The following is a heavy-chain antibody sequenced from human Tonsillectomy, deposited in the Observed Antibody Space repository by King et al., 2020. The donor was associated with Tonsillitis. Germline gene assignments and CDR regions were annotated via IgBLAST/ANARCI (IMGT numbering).Heavy chain of an antibody. V-gene: IGHV4-39*01. CDR1: GGSISSSSYY. Sequence: QLQESGPGLVKPSETLSLTCTVSGGSISSSSYYWGWIRQPPGKGLEWIGSIYYSGSTYYNPSLKSRVTISVDTSKNQFSLKLSSVTAADTAVYYCARRYSYDILTGYYYFDYWGQGTLVTVSS. CDR3: ARRYSYDILTGYYYFDY. D-gene: IGHD3-9*01. J-gene: IGHJ4*02. CDR2: IYYSGST.